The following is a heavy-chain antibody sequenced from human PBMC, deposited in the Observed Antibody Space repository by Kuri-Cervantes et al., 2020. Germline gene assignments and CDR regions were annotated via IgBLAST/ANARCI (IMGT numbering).Heavy chain of an antibody. J-gene: IGHJ4*02. V-gene: IGHV3-11*01. Sequence: GESLKISCAASGFTFSDYYMGWIRQAPGKGLEWDSYNSSSGSTIYYADSVKGGCTISRDNAKNSLYLQMNSLRAEDTAVYYCARGGAMVQVNDYWGQGTLVTVSS. CDR3: ARGGAMVQVNDY. D-gene: IGHD3-10*01. CDR2: NSSSGSTI. CDR1: GFTFSDYY.